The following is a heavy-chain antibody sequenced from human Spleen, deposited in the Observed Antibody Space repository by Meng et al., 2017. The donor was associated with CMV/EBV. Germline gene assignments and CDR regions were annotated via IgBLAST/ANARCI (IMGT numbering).Heavy chain of an antibody. CDR2: INHSGST. CDR1: GGSFSGYY. V-gene: IGHV4-34*01. Sequence: SETLSLTRAVYGGSFSGYYWSWIRQPPGKGLEWIGEINHSGSTNYNPSLKSRVTISVDTSKNQFSLKLSSVTAADTAVYYCARGYCSSTSCYSYSVWGQGTTVTVSS. D-gene: IGHD2-2*01. J-gene: IGHJ6*02. CDR3: ARGYCSSTSCYSYSV.